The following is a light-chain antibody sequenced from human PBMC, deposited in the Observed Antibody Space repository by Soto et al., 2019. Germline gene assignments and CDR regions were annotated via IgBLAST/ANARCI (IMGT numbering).Light chain of an antibody. CDR2: GAS. J-gene: IGKJ1*01. CDR1: QSVSSNY. CDR3: QQYGSSPTWT. V-gene: IGKV3-20*01. Sequence: VLTQYPGTLSLSPGERATLSCRASQSVSSNYVAWYQQKPGQAPRLLIYGASTRASGIPDRFSGSGSGTDFTLTISRLEPEDSAVYYCQQYGSSPTWTFGQGTKVEIK.